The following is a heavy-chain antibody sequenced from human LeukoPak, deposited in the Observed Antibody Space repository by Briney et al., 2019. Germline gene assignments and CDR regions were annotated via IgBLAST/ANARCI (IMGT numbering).Heavy chain of an antibody. CDR3: ARLVATLGYYMDV. J-gene: IGHJ6*03. Sequence: PSETLSLTCTVSGRSISRYYSSWIRQPAAKGLEWIGRIYTSGSGSTNYNPSLKSRVTMSVDTSKNQFSLKLSSVTAADTAVYYCARLVATLGYYMDVWGKGTTVTISS. V-gene: IGHV4-4*07. D-gene: IGHD5-12*01. CDR2: IYTSGSGST. CDR1: GRSISRYY.